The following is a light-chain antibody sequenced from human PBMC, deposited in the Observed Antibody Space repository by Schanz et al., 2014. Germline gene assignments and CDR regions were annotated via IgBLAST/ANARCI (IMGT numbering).Light chain of an antibody. Sequence: QSVLTQPPSASGTPGQRVTISCSGSSSNIGSETVHWYQQLPGTAPKLLMYNNNQRPSGVPDRLSGSKSSTSASLAISGVQSEYEADYYCSSYACSNILFGGGTKLTVL. V-gene: IGLV1-44*01. CDR2: NNN. J-gene: IGLJ3*02. CDR3: SSYACSNIL. CDR1: SSNIGSET.